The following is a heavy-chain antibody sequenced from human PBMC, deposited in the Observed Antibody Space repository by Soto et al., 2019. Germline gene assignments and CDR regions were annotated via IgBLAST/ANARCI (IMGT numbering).Heavy chain of an antibody. V-gene: IGHV1-2*02. J-gene: IGHJ4*02. CDR3: TRKVRDYNFDY. Sequence: QVQLAQSGAEVKKPGASVKVSCKASGYTFSDYYMHWLRQAPGQGLEWMGWINPDSGGTKYTQKFQGRVTMTRDTSISTAYMELSGLRSDDTAVYYCTRKVRDYNFDYWGQGTLVTVSS. D-gene: IGHD4-17*01. CDR2: INPDSGGT. CDR1: GYTFSDYY.